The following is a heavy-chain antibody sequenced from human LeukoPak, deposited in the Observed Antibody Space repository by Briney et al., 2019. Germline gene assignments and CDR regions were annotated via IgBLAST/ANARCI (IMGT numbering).Heavy chain of an antibody. Sequence: PGGSLRLSCVASGFTFSSYGMHWVRQAPGKGLEWVAFIRYDGSNKYYADSVKGRFTISRDNSKNTLYLQMNSLRAEDTAVYYCAKDREWELLLDYWGQGTLVTVSS. CDR2: IRYDGSNK. J-gene: IGHJ4*02. V-gene: IGHV3-30*02. D-gene: IGHD1-26*01. CDR3: AKDREWELLLDY. CDR1: GFTFSSYG.